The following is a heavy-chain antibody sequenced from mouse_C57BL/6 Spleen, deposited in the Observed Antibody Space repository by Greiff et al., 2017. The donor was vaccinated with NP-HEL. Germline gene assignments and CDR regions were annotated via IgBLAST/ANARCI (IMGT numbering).Heavy chain of an antibody. Sequence: QVQLQQSGAELARPGASVKLSCKASGYTFTSYGISWVKQRTGQGLEWIGEIYPRSGNTYYNEKFKGKATLTADKSSSTAYMELRSLTSEDSAVYFCASRITTVVAPYAMDYWGQGTSVTVSS. CDR3: ASRITTVVAPYAMDY. CDR2: IYPRSGNT. CDR1: GYTFTSYG. J-gene: IGHJ4*01. V-gene: IGHV1-81*01. D-gene: IGHD1-1*01.